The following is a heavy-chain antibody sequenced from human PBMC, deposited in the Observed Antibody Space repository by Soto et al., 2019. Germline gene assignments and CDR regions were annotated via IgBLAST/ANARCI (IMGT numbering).Heavy chain of an antibody. CDR1: GFIFSNFV. D-gene: IGHD2-15*01. Sequence: EVQLLESGGGLVQPGGSLRLSCAASGFIFSNFVMGWVRRAPGKGLEWVSAIGGTSGSTYYADSVKGRFTISRDNSKDTLSLQMNSLGAEDTAVYYCATPYLLYAFDIWGQGTMVTVSS. V-gene: IGHV3-23*01. J-gene: IGHJ3*02. CDR2: IGGTSGST. CDR3: ATPYLLYAFDI.